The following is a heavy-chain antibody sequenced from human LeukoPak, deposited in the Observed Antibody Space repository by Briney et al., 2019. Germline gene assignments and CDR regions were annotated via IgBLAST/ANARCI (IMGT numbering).Heavy chain of an antibody. Sequence: GGSLRLSCAASGFPFSDYYMSWIRQAPGKGLEWVSYISSSGSTIYYADSVKGRFTISRDNAKNSLYLQMNSLRAEDTAVYYCARVTREAARTYYYYYYYMDVWGKGTTVTVSS. D-gene: IGHD6-6*01. CDR2: ISSSGSTI. CDR1: GFPFSDYY. V-gene: IGHV3-11*01. CDR3: ARVTREAARTYYYYYYYMDV. J-gene: IGHJ6*03.